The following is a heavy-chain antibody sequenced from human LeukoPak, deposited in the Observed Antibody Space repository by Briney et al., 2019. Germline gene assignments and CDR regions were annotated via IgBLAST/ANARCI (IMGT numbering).Heavy chain of an antibody. CDR1: GYTLTELS. CDR3: ATGDAISSGYYWGPFDY. J-gene: IGHJ4*02. D-gene: IGHD3-22*01. CDR2: FDPEDGET. V-gene: IGHV1-24*01. Sequence: ASVKVSCKVSGYTLTELSMHWVRQAPGKGLEWMGGFDPEDGETIYAQKFQGRVTMTEDTSTDTAYMELSSLRSEDTAVYYCATGDAISSGYYWGPFDYWGQGTLVTVSS.